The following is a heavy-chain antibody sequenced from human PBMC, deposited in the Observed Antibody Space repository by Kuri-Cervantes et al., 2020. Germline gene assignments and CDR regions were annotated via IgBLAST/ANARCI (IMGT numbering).Heavy chain of an antibody. D-gene: IGHD6-19*01. Sequence: GESLKISCAASGFTFSSYWMHWVRQAPGKGLVWVSRINSDGSSTSYADSVKGRFTISRDNAKNSLYLQMNSLRAEDTALYYCAKDNHAYIAVAFHWGQGTLVPSPQ. J-gene: IGHJ4*02. V-gene: IGHV3-74*01. CDR1: GFTFSSYW. CDR3: AKDNHAYIAVAFH. CDR2: INSDGSST.